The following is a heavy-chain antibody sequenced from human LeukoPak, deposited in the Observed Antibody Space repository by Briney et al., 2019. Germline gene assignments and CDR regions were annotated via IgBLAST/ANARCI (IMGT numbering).Heavy chain of an antibody. CDR2: IYHSGST. V-gene: IGHV4-30-2*01. CDR1: GASISSGGYY. J-gene: IGHJ4*02. Sequence: SETLSLTCTVSGASISSGGYYWSWIRQPPGKGLEWIGYIYHSGSTYYNPSLKSRVTISVDRSKNQFSLKLSSVTAADTAVYYCARGGGTSPLDIVVVPAAAQTEYYFDYWGQGTLVTVSS. D-gene: IGHD2-2*03. CDR3: ARGGGTSPLDIVVVPAAAQTEYYFDY.